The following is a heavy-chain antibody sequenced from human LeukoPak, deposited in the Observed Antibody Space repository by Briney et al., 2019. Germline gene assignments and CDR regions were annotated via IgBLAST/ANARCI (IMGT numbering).Heavy chain of an antibody. J-gene: IGHJ4*02. V-gene: IGHV3-33*06. Sequence: PGGSLRLSCAASGFTFSSYGMHWVRQAPGKGLEWVAVIWYDGSNKYYADSVKGRFTISRDNSKNTLYLQMNSLRAEDTAVYYYAKDQHSSGWSPYPDYWGQGTLVTVSS. CDR2: IWYDGSNK. CDR1: GFTFSSYG. D-gene: IGHD6-19*01. CDR3: AKDQHSSGWSPYPDY.